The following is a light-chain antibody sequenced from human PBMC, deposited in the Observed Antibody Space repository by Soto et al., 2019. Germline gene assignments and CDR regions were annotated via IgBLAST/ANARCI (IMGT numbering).Light chain of an antibody. V-gene: IGKV1-39*01. J-gene: IGKJ1*01. Sequence: DIQMTQSPSSLSASLGDRVTITCRASQSISSYLNWYQQKPGKAPKLLIYAASSLQSGVPSRFSGSGSGTDFTLTISSLQPEDFATYYCKQSYSTRKFGQGTKVDIK. CDR3: KQSYSTRK. CDR1: QSISSY. CDR2: AAS.